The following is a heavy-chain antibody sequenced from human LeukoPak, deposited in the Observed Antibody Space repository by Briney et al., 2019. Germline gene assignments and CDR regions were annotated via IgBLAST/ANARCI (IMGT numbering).Heavy chain of an antibody. Sequence: PSETLSLTCTVSGYSISTGYYWDWIRQPPGKGLEWIGTFYHGGSTYYNPSLKSRVTISVDTSKNQFSLKLSSVTAADTAVYYCARVPRNDSSGYSPPDYWGQGTLVTVSS. D-gene: IGHD3-22*01. V-gene: IGHV4-38-2*02. CDR2: FYHGGST. CDR1: GYSISTGYY. J-gene: IGHJ4*02. CDR3: ARVPRNDSSGYSPPDY.